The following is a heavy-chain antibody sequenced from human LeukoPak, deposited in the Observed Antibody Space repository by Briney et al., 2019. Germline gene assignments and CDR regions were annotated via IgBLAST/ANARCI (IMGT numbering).Heavy chain of an antibody. J-gene: IGHJ4*02. V-gene: IGHV3-23*01. CDR1: GFTFSSYA. D-gene: IGHD3-22*01. Sequence: GGSLRLSCAASGFTFSSYALSWVRQAPGKGLEWVSAISGSGGSTYYADSVKGRFTISRDNSKNTLYLQMNSLRAKDTAVYYCAKCYYDSSGFDYWGQGTLVTVSS. CDR3: AKCYYDSSGFDY. CDR2: ISGSGGST.